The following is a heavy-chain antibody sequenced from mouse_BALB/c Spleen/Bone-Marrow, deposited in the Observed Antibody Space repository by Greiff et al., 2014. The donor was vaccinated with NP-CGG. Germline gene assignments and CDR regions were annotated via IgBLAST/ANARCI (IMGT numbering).Heavy chain of an antibody. Sequence: VQLKESGGGLVQPGGSLRLSCATSGFTFTDYYMNWVRQPPGKALEWLGFIRNKANGCTTEYSASVKGRFTISRDNSQNILYLQMNTLRAEDSATYYCARDKGRVFFDYWGQGTTLTVSS. CDR2: IRNKANGCTT. CDR3: ARDKGRVFFDY. V-gene: IGHV7-3*02. J-gene: IGHJ2*01. CDR1: GFTFTDYY.